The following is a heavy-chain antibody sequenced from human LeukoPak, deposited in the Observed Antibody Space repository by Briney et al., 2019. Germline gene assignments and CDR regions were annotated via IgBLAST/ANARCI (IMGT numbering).Heavy chain of an antibody. CDR1: GFTFSSYG. CDR2: IWYDGSNK. J-gene: IGHJ4*02. D-gene: IGHD3-22*01. Sequence: PGRSLRLSCAASGFTFSSYGMHWVRQAPGKGLEWVAIIWYDGSNKYYADSVKGRFTISRDNAKNSLYLQMNSLRAEDTAIYYCARCGRGSDSSGYYSYWGQGTLVTVSS. V-gene: IGHV3-33*01. CDR3: ARCGRGSDSSGYYSY.